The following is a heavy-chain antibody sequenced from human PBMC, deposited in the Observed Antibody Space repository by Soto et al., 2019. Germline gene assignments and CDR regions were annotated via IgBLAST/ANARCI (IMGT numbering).Heavy chain of an antibody. CDR3: TKEGRLVKRCFDF. Sequence: GGSLRLSCVASRFTFSGYGMSWVRQAPGKGLEWVSGISGTGKTTYYADSVRGRFTISRDNCANMVYLQMSNLRADDTAIYFCTKEGRLVKRCFDFWGQGALVTVSS. D-gene: IGHD2-15*01. CDR1: RFTFSGYG. V-gene: IGHV3-23*01. J-gene: IGHJ4*02. CDR2: ISGTGKTT.